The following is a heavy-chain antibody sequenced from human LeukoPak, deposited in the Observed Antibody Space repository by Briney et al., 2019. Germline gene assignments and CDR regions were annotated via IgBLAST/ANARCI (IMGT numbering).Heavy chain of an antibody. V-gene: IGHV4-30-2*01. CDR3: AREAGYYDSSGYYVGDAFDI. CDR1: GGSISSGGYS. D-gene: IGHD3-22*01. Sequence: SQTLSLTCADSGGSISSGGYSWSWIRQPPGKGLEWIGYIYHSGSTYYNPSLKSRVTISVDRSKNQFSLKLSSVTAADTAVYYCAREAGYYDSSGYYVGDAFDIWGQGTMVTVSS. CDR2: IYHSGST. J-gene: IGHJ3*02.